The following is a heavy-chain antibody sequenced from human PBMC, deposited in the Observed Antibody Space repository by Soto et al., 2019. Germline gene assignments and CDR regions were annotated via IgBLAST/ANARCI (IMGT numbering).Heavy chain of an antibody. CDR1: GGSISRGVYY. V-gene: IGHV4-31*03. D-gene: IGHD3-10*01. Sequence: PSETLSLTCTVSGGSISRGVYYWIWIRQHPGKGLEWIGYIYNSGSTYYNPSLKSRVTISLDTSKNQFSLKLSSVTAADTAVYYCAKDRAGFIMGSGAFDIWGQGTMVTVSS. CDR3: AKDRAGFIMGSGAFDI. CDR2: IYNSGST. J-gene: IGHJ3*02.